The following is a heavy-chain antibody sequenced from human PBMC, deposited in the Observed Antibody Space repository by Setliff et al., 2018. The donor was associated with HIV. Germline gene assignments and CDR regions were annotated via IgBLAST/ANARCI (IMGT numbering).Heavy chain of an antibody. D-gene: IGHD3-16*01. V-gene: IGHV3-33*06. J-gene: IGHJ4*02. CDR1: GFTFSSYG. CDR2: IWYDGSKK. CDR3: AKDHKGQKYADY. Sequence: GGSLRLSCAASGFTFSSYGMNWVRQAPGKGLEWVAIIWYDGSKKYYADSVKGRFTMSRDNSKNTLYLQMNSLRAEDTAVYYCAKDHKGQKYADYWGQGTMVTVSS.